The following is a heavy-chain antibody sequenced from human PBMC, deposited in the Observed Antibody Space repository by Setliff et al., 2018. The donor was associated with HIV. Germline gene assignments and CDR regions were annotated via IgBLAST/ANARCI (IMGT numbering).Heavy chain of an antibody. D-gene: IGHD3-3*01. V-gene: IGHV1-18*01. CDR3: ARCNFWSGYQKNYYYYYMDV. J-gene: IGHJ6*03. CDR1: GYTFTSYG. CDR2: ISAYNGNT. Sequence: ASVKVSCKASGYTFTSYGISWVRQAPGQGLEWMGWISAYNGNTNYAQKLQGGVTMTTDTSTSTAYMELRSLRSDDTAVYYCARCNFWSGYQKNYYYYYMDVWGKGTTVTVSS.